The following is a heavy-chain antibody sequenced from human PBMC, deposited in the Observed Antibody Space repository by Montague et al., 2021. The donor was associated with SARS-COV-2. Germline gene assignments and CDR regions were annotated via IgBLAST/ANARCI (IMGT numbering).Heavy chain of an antibody. Sequence: TLSLTCAVSGDPLSSGGARYAWSWLRQPPGKGLEWIGNIYHTGSTFHNPSLRSRLTLSVDKSRNAFSLTLSSVTAADTAVYFCARAEGGTVFDLWGQGTLVTVSS. D-gene: IGHD2-15*01. CDR2: IYHTGST. V-gene: IGHV4-30-2*01. CDR1: GDPLSSGGARYA. CDR3: ARAEGGTVFDL. J-gene: IGHJ4*02.